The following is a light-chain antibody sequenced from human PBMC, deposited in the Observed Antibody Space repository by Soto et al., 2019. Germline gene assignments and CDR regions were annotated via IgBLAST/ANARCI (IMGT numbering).Light chain of an antibody. Sequence: SPLTQPPFASGPPGHSVTISRTRSSSDVGGYDFVSWYQHHPDKPPKLMLYEVSKRPSGVPDPFSGSKSGNTASLTVSGLQAEDEVDYYCGAYAGSTDVFGTGTKVTVL. CDR3: GAYAGSTDV. CDR2: EVS. CDR1: SSDVGGYDF. J-gene: IGLJ1*01. V-gene: IGLV2-8*01.